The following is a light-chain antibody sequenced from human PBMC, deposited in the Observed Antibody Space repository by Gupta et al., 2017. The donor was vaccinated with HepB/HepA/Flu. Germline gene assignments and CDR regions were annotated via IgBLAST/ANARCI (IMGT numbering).Light chain of an antibody. CDR1: SSNIGSNY. CDR2: RNN. Sequence: QSASSLPPSASVTPRHWVTISCSGSSSNIGSNYVFWYQQFPGTAPKLLIYRNNRRPSGVPDRFSGSKSGTSASLAISGLRSEDEADYYCAAWDDSLSGWVFGGGTKLTVL. CDR3: AAWDDSLSGWV. J-gene: IGLJ3*02. V-gene: IGLV1-47*01.